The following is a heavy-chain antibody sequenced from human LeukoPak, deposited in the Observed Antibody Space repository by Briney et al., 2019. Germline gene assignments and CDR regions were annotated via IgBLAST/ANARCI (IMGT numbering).Heavy chain of an antibody. CDR3: AREGTVIRGIVTHLFDY. CDR1: GFTFSSHW. CDR2: IKQDGSEK. Sequence: PGGSLRLSCVASGFTFSSHWMSWVRQAPGKGLEWVANIKQDGSEKYYVDSVKGRFTISRDNAKNSLDLQMNSLRAEDTALYYCAREGTVIRGIVTHLFDYWAQGILVTVSS. J-gene: IGHJ4*02. V-gene: IGHV3-7*04. D-gene: IGHD3-10*01.